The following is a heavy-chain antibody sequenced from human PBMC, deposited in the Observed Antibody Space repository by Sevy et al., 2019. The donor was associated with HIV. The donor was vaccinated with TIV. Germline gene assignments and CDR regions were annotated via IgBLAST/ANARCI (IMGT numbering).Heavy chain of an antibody. CDR1: GGSISSGSYY. J-gene: IGHJ6*03. D-gene: IGHD1-26*01. V-gene: IGHV4-61*02. CDR3: ARDKRRSGSYYLNYYYYYMDV. CDR2: IYTSGST. Sequence: SETLSLTCTVSGGSISSGSYYWSWIRQPAGKGLEWIGRIYTSGSTNYNPSLKSRVTISVDTSKNQFSLKLSCVTAADTAVYYCARDKRRSGSYYLNYYYYYMDVWGKGTTFTVSS.